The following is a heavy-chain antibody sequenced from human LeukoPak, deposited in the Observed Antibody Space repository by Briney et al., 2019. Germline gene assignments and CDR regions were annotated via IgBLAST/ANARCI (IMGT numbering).Heavy chain of an antibody. Sequence: SQTLSLTCAVSGGSISSGGYSWSWIRQPPGKGLEWIGYIYHSGSTYYNPSLKSRVTISVDTSKNQFSLKLSSVTAADTAVYYCARDRIAVTGIVYYYYGMDVWGQGTTVTVSS. CDR1: GGSISSGGYS. CDR2: IYHSGST. D-gene: IGHD6-19*01. J-gene: IGHJ6*02. CDR3: ARDRIAVTGIVYYYYGMDV. V-gene: IGHV4-30-2*01.